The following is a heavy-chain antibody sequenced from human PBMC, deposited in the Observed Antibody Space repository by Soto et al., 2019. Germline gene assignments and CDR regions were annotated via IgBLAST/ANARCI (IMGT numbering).Heavy chain of an antibody. V-gene: IGHV4-39*01. CDR2: IYYSGST. CDR3: ARPYNPTSWFDP. CDR1: GGSISSSSYY. Sequence: PSETLSLTCTVSGGSISSSSYYWGWIRQPPGKGLEWIGSIYYSGSTYYNPSLKSRVTISVDTSKNQFSLKLSSVTAADTAVYYCARPYNPTSWFDPWGQGTLVTVSS. D-gene: IGHD1-1*01. J-gene: IGHJ5*02.